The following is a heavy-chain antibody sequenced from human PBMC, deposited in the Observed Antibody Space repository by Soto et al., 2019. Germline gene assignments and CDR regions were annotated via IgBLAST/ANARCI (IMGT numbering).Heavy chain of an antibody. CDR3: ARSMRLVVVPPAYLSPAVDI. D-gene: IGHD2-2*01. CDR1: GYTFTGYY. J-gene: IGHJ3*02. CDR2: INPSGGST. V-gene: IGHV1-46*03. Sequence: ASVKVSCKASGYTFTGYYMHWVRQAPGQGLEWMGIINPSGGSTSYAQKFQGRVTMTRDTSTSTVYMELSSLRSEDTAVYYCARSMRLVVVPPAYLSPAVDICGQGTMVTVSS.